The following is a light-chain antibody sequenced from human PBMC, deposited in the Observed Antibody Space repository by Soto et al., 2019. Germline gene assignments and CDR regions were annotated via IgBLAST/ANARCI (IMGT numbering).Light chain of an antibody. CDR3: ATWDDSLKGV. J-gene: IGLJ1*01. V-gene: IGLV1-44*01. CDR2: TNN. Sequence: QSVLTQPPSASGTPGQRGTISCSGSTSNIGSHTVNWYQHVPGTAPKLLITTNNQRPSGVPDRFSGFKSGSSASLVISGLQSEDEADYYCATWDDSLKGVFGTGTKVTVL. CDR1: TSNIGSHT.